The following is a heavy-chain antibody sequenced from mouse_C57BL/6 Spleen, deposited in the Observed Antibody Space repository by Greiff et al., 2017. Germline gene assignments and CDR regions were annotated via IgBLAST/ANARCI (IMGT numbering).Heavy chain of an antibody. D-gene: IGHD1-1*02. CDR1: GYTFTEYT. J-gene: IGHJ1*01. V-gene: IGHV1-62-2*01. CDR2: FYPGSGSI. CDR3: ARDEEGEGGSTWDFAV. Sequence: LEESGAELVKPGASVKLSCKASGYTFTEYTIHWVKQRSGQGLEWIGWFYPGSGSIKYNEKFKDKATLTADKSSSTVYMELSRLTSEDSAVYFWARDEEGEGGSTWDFAVCGAGATVTVSA.